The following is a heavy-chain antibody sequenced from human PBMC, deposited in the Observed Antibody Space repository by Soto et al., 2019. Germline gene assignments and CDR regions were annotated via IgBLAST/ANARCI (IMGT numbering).Heavy chain of an antibody. J-gene: IGHJ4*02. D-gene: IGHD5-12*01. CDR1: GGSISSYY. CDR2: IYYSGST. Sequence: SETLSLTCTVSGGSISSYYLSWIRQPPGKGLEWIGYIYYSGSTNYNPSLKSRVTISVDTSKNQFSLKLSSVTAADTAVYYCARMEVATIAVDYWGQGTLVTVSS. CDR3: ARMEVATIAVDY. V-gene: IGHV4-59*08.